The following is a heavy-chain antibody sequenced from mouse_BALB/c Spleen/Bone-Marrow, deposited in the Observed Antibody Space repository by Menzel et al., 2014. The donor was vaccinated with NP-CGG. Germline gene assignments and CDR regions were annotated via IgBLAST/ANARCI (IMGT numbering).Heavy chain of an antibody. Sequence: EVQLQQSGAELVKPGASVKLSCTASGFNIKDTYMHWVKQRPEQGLEWIGRIDPANGNIKYDPKFQGKAPIIADTSSNTASLHHSRLTSENTAVYYCARGSDGFAYWGQGTLVTDSA. J-gene: IGHJ3*01. CDR1: GFNIKDTY. CDR2: IDPANGNI. CDR3: ARGSDGFAY. V-gene: IGHV14-3*02.